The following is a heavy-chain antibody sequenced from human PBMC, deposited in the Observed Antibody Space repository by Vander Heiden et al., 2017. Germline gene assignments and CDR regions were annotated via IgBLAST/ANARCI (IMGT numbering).Heavy chain of an antibody. Sequence: QVPLVQSRTEVQKPGASVRVSCKLFGFTFTTFAFTWVRQAPGQGLEWMGWISAYNGNTNYAQKFQGRVTMTTDTSTTILYMDLRGLRSDDTAVYYCARGGTSTGGGWFDPWGQGTQVIVSS. CDR2: ISAYNGNT. CDR3: ARGGTSTGGGWFDP. V-gene: IGHV1-18*01. CDR1: GFTFTTFA. D-gene: IGHD3-10*01. J-gene: IGHJ5*02.